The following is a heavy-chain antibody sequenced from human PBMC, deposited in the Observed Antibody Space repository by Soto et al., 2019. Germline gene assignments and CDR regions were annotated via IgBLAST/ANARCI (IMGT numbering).Heavy chain of an antibody. D-gene: IGHD3-3*01. CDR3: ARSLHDFWSGYLYY. CDR1: VFTFSSYG. V-gene: IGHV3-33*01. CDR2: IWYDGSNK. Sequence: GGSLRLSCAASVFTFSSYGMHWVRQAPGKGLEWVAVIWYDGSNKYYADSVKGRFTISRDNSKNTLYLQMNSLRAEDTAVYYCARSLHDFWSGYLYYWGQGTPVTVSS. J-gene: IGHJ4*02.